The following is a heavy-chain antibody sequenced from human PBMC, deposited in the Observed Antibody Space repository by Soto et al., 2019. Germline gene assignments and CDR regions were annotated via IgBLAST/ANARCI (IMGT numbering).Heavy chain of an antibody. Sequence: QMQLVQSGPEVKKPGTSVKVSCRASGFTFTSSAVQWVRQARGQRLEWMGWIVVGSGDINYAQKFQERVTFTRDMSTATAYMEMSSLRSEDTAVYNCAADYTLAAEYYYYAMDVWGKGTTVTVSS. V-gene: IGHV1-58*01. CDR2: IVVGSGDI. J-gene: IGHJ6*04. D-gene: IGHD6-25*01. CDR1: GFTFTSSA. CDR3: AADYTLAAEYYYYAMDV.